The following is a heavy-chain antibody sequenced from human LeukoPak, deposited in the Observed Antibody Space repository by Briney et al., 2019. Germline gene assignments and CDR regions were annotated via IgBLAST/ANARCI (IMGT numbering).Heavy chain of an antibody. Sequence: PGGSLRLSCAASGFTFSSYSMNWVRQAPGKGPEWVSSISSNSNYIFYADSVKGRFTISRDNAKNSLFLQMNTLRAEDTAVYYCARDLSVAGFDFWGQGTMVTVSS. J-gene: IGHJ3*01. V-gene: IGHV3-21*01. CDR1: GFTFSSYS. CDR3: ARDLSVAGFDF. CDR2: ISSNSNYI. D-gene: IGHD6-19*01.